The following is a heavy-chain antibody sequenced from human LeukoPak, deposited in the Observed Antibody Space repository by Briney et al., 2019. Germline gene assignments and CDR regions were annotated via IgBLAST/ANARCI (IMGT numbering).Heavy chain of an antibody. D-gene: IGHD1-26*01. CDR3: ARGRSIVGATYPVDY. J-gene: IGHJ4*02. V-gene: IGHV1-69*05. CDR2: IIPIFGTA. Sequence: SVKVSCKASGYTFTGYYMHWVRQAPGQGLEWMGGIIPIFGTANYAQKFQGRVTITTDESTSTAYMELSSLRSEDTAVYYCARGRSIVGATYPVDYWGQGTLVTVSS. CDR1: GYTFTGYY.